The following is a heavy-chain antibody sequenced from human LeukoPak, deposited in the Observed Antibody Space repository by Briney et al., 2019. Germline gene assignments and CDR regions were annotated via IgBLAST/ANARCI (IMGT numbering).Heavy chain of an antibody. Sequence: PSETLSLTCTVSGGSISSSSYYWGWIRQPPGKGLEWIGSIYDSGSTYYNPSLKSRVTISVDTSKNQFSLKLSSVTAADTAVYYCARHPRGAARPGYYYYYYMDVWGKGTTVTVSS. J-gene: IGHJ6*03. CDR1: GGSISSSSYY. V-gene: IGHV4-39*01. CDR3: ARHPRGAARPGYYYYYYMDV. D-gene: IGHD6-6*01. CDR2: IYDSGST.